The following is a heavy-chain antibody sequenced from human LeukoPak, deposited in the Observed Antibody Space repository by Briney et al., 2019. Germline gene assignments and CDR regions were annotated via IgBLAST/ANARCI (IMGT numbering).Heavy chain of an antibody. Sequence: SETLSLTCTVSGGSISSSSYYWGWIRQPPGKGLEWIGSIYYSGSTYYNPSLKSRVTISVDTSKNQFSLKLSSVTAADTAVYYCARDNGALIVVVPAAYYFDYWGQGTLVTVSS. V-gene: IGHV4-39*07. D-gene: IGHD2-2*01. CDR3: ARDNGALIVVVPAAYYFDY. CDR2: IYYSGST. J-gene: IGHJ4*02. CDR1: GGSISSSSYY.